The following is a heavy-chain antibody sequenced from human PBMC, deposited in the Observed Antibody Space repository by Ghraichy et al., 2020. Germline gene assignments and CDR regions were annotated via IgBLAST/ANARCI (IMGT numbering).Heavy chain of an antibody. CDR3: ARDPYGDYKYGGTDY. CDR1: GFTFSRHW. V-gene: IGHV3-7*01. Sequence: GESLNISCAASGFTFSRHWMSWVRQAPGKGLEWVASIKSDGSDIFYVDSVKGRFTISRDNAKNSVSLEMNSLRVEDTAVYYCARDPYGDYKYGGTDYWGRGTLVSVSS. J-gene: IGHJ4*02. CDR2: IKSDGSDI. D-gene: IGHD4-17*01.